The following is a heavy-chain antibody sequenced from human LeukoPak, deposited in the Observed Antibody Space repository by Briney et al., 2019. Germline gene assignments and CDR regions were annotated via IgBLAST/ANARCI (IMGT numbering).Heavy chain of an antibody. CDR3: ASTSTSYYYGMDV. J-gene: IGHJ6*02. CDR1: GFTSSGYA. CDR2: ISSSGGST. D-gene: IGHD2-2*01. V-gene: IGHV3-23*01. Sequence: GGSLRLSCAASGFTSSGYAMSWVRQAPGRGLEWVSTISSSGGSTYYADSVKGRFTISRDNSKNTLYLQMNSLRAEDTAVYYCASTSTSYYYGMDVWGQGTTVTVSS.